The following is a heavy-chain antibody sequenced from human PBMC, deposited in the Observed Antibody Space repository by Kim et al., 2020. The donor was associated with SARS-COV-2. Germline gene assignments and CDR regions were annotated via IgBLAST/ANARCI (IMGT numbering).Heavy chain of an antibody. CDR3: AKGVATSPKNRKNDAFDI. CDR1: GFTFSSYA. J-gene: IGHJ3*02. V-gene: IGHV3-23*01. D-gene: IGHD5-12*01. CDR2: ISGSGGST. Sequence: GGSLRLSCAASGFTFSSYAMSWVRQAPGKGLEWVSAISGSGGSTYYADSVKGRFTISRDNSKNTLYLQMNSLRAEDTAVYYCAKGVATSPKNRKNDAFDIWGQGTMVTVSS.